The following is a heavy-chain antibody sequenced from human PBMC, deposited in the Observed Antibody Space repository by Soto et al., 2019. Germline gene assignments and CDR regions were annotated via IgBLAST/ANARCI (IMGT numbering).Heavy chain of an antibody. CDR2: IIPMFGTT. Sequence: QVQLVQSGAEVKKPGSSVKVSCKASGGTFSSYAISWVRQAPGQGLEWMGGIIPMFGTTKYEQKFQGRLTITAEESTSTAYMELSSLRSGDTAVYYCARGVVVVPTSQLGWFDPWGQGTLVTVSS. CDR3: ARGVVVVPTSQLGWFDP. J-gene: IGHJ5*02. D-gene: IGHD2-15*01. V-gene: IGHV1-69*01. CDR1: GGTFSSYA.